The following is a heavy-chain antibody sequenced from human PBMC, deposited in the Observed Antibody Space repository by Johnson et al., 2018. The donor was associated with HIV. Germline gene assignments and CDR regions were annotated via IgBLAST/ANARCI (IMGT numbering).Heavy chain of an antibody. V-gene: IGHV3-66*02. Sequence: VQLVESGGGVVQRGGSLRLSCVASGFSVSCNYMSWVRQAPGKGLEWVSVIYSGGSTYYADSGKGRFTIPRDNSQNTLYVQMNSLRAEDTSVYYCAWSCYNDAFDIWGQGTMVTVSS. CDR3: AWSCYNDAFDI. CDR1: GFSVSCNY. D-gene: IGHD2-15*01. CDR2: IYSGGST. J-gene: IGHJ3*02.